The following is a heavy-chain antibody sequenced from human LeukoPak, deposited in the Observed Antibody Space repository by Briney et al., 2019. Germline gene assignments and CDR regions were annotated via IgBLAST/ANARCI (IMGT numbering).Heavy chain of an antibody. CDR3: AKDWAPQEVPAPPPGAFDI. Sequence: GGSLRLSCAASGFTFSSYAMSWVRQAPGKGLEWVSAISGSGGSTYYADSVKGRFTISRDNSKNTLYLQMNSLRAEDTAVYYCAKDWAPQEVPAPPPGAFDIWGQGTMVTVSS. D-gene: IGHD2-2*01. CDR2: ISGSGGST. J-gene: IGHJ3*02. V-gene: IGHV3-23*01. CDR1: GFTFSSYA.